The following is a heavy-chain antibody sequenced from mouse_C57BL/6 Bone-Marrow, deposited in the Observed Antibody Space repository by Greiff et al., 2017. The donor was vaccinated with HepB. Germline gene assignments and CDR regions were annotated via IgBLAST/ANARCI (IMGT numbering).Heavy chain of an antibody. J-gene: IGHJ3*01. CDR2: ISSGSSTI. Sequence: EVKLVESGGGLVKPGGSLKLSCAASGFTFSDYGMHWVRQAAEKGLEWVAYISSGSSTIYYADTEKGRFTIARDNAKNTLFLQMTSLRAEDTAMYYCASEDYGGQGTMVTVSA. CDR3: ASEDY. V-gene: IGHV5-17*01. CDR1: GFTFSDYG.